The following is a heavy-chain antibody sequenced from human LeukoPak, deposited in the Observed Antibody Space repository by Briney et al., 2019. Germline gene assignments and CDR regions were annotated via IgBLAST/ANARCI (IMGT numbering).Heavy chain of an antibody. Sequence: PGRSLRLSCAASGFTFSSYGMHWVRQAPGKGLEWLAVIWYDGSNIYYADSVKGRFAISRDNSKNTLYLLLNSLRAEDTAVYYCARAGTYYYDSSGYYYKFDYFDYWGQGTLVTVSS. CDR3: ARAGTYYYDSSGYYYKFDYFDY. CDR2: IWYDGSNI. CDR1: GFTFSSYG. D-gene: IGHD3-22*01. V-gene: IGHV3-33*01. J-gene: IGHJ4*02.